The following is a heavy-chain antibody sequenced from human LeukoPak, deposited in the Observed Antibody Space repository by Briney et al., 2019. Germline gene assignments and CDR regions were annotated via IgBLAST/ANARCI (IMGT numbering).Heavy chain of an antibody. CDR2: IEKNGSGK. V-gene: IGHV3-7*03. CDR1: GFIFSDSW. D-gene: IGHD2-15*01. Sequence: GGSLRLSCTVSGFIFSDSWMAWIRQTPGKGLEWVAIIEKNGSGKNYVDSVKGRFIISRDNAKNSLFLQMDSLKVEDTAIYYCTTDRWYSADHWGQGTLVTVSS. CDR3: TTDRWYSADH. J-gene: IGHJ5*02.